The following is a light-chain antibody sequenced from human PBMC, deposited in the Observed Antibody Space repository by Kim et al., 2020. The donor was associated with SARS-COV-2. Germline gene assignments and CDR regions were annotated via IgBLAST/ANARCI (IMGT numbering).Light chain of an antibody. J-gene: IGKJ5*01. CDR1: QAISSY. V-gene: IGKV1-27*01. CDR2: ASS. CDR3: QKYNDAPMT. Sequence: DIQMTQSPSALSACIGDRVTITCRASQAISSYVAWYQHKPGQVPKLLISASSTLQSGVPSRFSGSGSGTDFTPTISSLQPEDVASYYCQKYNDAPMTFGQGTRLEIK.